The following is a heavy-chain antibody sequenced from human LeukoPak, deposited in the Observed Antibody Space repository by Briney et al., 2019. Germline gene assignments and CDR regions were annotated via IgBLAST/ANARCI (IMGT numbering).Heavy chain of an antibody. CDR3: AKGAGGVCGDNNCYSRVFDY. CDR2: ISDSGDST. Sequence: GGSLRLSXAASGFTFRSYAMSWVSQAPGKGLEWVSIISDSGDSTYYADSVKGRFTISRDNSKNTLYMQMNSLRTEDTALYYCAKGAGGVCGDNNCYSRVFDYWGQGTLVTVSS. J-gene: IGHJ4*02. D-gene: IGHD2-15*01. V-gene: IGHV3-23*01. CDR1: GFTFRSYA.